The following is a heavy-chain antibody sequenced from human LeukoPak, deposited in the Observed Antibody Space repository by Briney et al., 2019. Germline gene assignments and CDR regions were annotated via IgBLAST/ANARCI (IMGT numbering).Heavy chain of an antibody. CDR2: ISSSGSTI. D-gene: IGHD3-16*02. Sequence: GGSLRLSCAASGFTFSSYEMNWVRQAPGKGLEWVSYISSSGSTIYYADSVKGRFTISRDNAKNSLYLQMNSLRAEDTAVYYCARGSGTYDYVWGSYRYRTFDYWGQGTLVTVSS. V-gene: IGHV3-48*03. J-gene: IGHJ4*02. CDR3: ARGSGTYDYVWGSYRYRTFDY. CDR1: GFTFSSYE.